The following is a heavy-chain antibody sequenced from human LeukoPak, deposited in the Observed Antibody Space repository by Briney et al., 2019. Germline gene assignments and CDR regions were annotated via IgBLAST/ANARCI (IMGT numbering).Heavy chain of an antibody. Sequence: GGSLRLSCAASGFTLTDAWVSWVRQPPGKGLEWVGHLKSKTDGGTTDYAAPVKGRFTISRDGSKNTLYLQMNSLKTEDTAVYYCTKFFLGRRDYVRESYRYLAFDIWGHGTMVTVSS. D-gene: IGHD3-16*02. CDR1: GFTLTDAW. CDR2: LKSKTDGGTT. V-gene: IGHV3-15*01. J-gene: IGHJ3*02. CDR3: TKFFLGRRDYVRESYRYLAFDI.